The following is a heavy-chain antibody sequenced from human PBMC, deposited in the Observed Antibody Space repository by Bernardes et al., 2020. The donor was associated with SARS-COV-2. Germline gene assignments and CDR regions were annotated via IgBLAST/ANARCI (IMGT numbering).Heavy chain of an antibody. CDR2: IYYSGST. V-gene: IGHV4-39*01. J-gene: IGHJ4*02. CDR1: GGSISSSSYY. D-gene: IGHD5-18*01. CDR3: ARGGSRATWIQLWFSPPFDY. Sequence: SETLSLTRTVSGGSISSSSYYWGWIRQPPGKGLEWIGSIYYSGSTYYNPSLKSRVTISVDTSKNQFSLKLSSVTAADTAVYYCARGGSRATWIQLWFSPPFDYWGQGTLVTVSS.